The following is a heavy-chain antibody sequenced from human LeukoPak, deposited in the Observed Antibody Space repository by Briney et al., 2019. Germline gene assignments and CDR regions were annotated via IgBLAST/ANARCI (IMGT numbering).Heavy chain of an antibody. Sequence: GGSLRLSCATSGFTFSTSAMSWVRQAPGKGLEWVSVIYSGGSTYYADSVKGRFTISRDNSKNTLYLQMNSLRAEDTAVYYCARSIVGATSWFDPWGQGTLVTVSS. V-gene: IGHV3-53*01. D-gene: IGHD1-26*01. CDR1: GFTFSTSA. J-gene: IGHJ5*02. CDR3: ARSIVGATSWFDP. CDR2: IYSGGST.